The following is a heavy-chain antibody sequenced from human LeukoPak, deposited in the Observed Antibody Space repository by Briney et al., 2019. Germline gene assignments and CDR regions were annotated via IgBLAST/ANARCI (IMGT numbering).Heavy chain of an antibody. CDR2: IRQDGGEK. J-gene: IGHJ4*01. CDR1: GFTFSDYW. Sequence: GGSLRLSRAVSGFTFSDYWMNWVRQAPGKGLEWVASIRQDGGEKSYVDSVKGRFTISRDNTKRSLYLQMSSLRAEDTAVYYCARDGTAAGLYFDLWGQGTLVTVSS. D-gene: IGHD6-13*01. V-gene: IGHV3-7*01. CDR3: ARDGTAAGLYFDL.